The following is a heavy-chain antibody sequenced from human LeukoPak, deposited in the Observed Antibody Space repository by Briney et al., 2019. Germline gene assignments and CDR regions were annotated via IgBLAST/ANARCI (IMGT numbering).Heavy chain of an antibody. CDR1: GGSISTYY. Sequence: PSETLSLTCTVSGGSISTYYWSWIRQPPGKGLEWIGYSHYSGATDYNPSLKSRVTISVDTSKNQFSLKLSSVTAADTAVYYCSVRHPYGARNYWGQGTLVTVSS. D-gene: IGHD4/OR15-4a*01. V-gene: IGHV4-59*12. J-gene: IGHJ4*02. CDR3: SVRHPYGARNY. CDR2: SHYSGAT.